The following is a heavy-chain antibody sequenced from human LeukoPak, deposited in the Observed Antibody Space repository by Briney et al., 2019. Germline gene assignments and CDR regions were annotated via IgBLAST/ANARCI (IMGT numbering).Heavy chain of an antibody. CDR3: AREHALRWSRFDY. V-gene: IGHV3-66*02. Sequence: GGSLRLSCAASGFTVSSNYMSWVRQAPGKGLEWVSVIYSGGSTYYADSVEGRFTISRDNSKNTLYLQMNSLRAEDTAVYYCAREHALRWSRFDYWGQGTLVTVSS. CDR2: IYSGGST. J-gene: IGHJ4*02. D-gene: IGHD4-23*01. CDR1: GFTVSSNY.